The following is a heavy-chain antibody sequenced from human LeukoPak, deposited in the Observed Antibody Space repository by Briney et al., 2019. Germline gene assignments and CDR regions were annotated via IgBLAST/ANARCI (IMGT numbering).Heavy chain of an antibody. V-gene: IGHV1-69*13. CDR2: LIPIFGTA. CDR3: ARAVVMAGTSLYYGMDV. J-gene: IGHJ6*02. D-gene: IGHD6-19*01. Sequence: GASVKVSCKASGGTFSSYASSWVRQAPGQGLEWMGGLIPIFGTANYAQKFQGRVTITADESTSTAYMELSSLRSEDTAVYYCARAVVMAGTSLYYGMDVWSQGTTVTVSS. CDR1: GGTFSSYA.